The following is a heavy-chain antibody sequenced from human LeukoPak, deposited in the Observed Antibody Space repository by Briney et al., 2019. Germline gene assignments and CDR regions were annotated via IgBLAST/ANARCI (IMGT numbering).Heavy chain of an antibody. J-gene: IGHJ4*02. Sequence: PGGSLRLSCAASGFTFSSYGMHWVRQAPGKGLGWVAVISYDGSNKYYADSVKGRFTISRDNSKNTLYLQMNSLRAEDTAVYYCAKSFSAYYYDSSGFDYWGQGTLVTVSS. V-gene: IGHV3-30*18. D-gene: IGHD3-22*01. CDR2: ISYDGSNK. CDR1: GFTFSSYG. CDR3: AKSFSAYYYDSSGFDY.